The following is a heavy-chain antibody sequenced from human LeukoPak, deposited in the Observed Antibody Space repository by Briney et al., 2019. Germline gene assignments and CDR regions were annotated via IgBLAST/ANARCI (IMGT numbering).Heavy chain of an antibody. Sequence: RASVKVSCKASGGTFSSYAISWVRQAPGQGLEWMGGIIPIFGTANYAQKFQGRVTITADESTSTAYMELSSLRSEDTAVHYCASIAARLVLEDYHAFDIWGQGTMVTVSS. CDR3: ASIAARLVLEDYHAFDI. CDR2: IIPIFGTA. D-gene: IGHD6-6*01. J-gene: IGHJ3*02. CDR1: GGTFSSYA. V-gene: IGHV1-69*13.